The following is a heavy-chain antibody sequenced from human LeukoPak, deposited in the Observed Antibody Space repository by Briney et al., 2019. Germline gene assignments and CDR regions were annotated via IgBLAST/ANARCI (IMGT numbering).Heavy chain of an antibody. D-gene: IGHD3-16*01. CDR1: GFTFSRYS. V-gene: IGHV3-21*01. CDR3: MSYAGRSDDY. J-gene: IGHJ4*02. Sequence: GGSLRLSCAASGFTFSRYSMNWVRQAPGKGLEWVSSISSSSSYRYYADSVKGRFTISRDNAKNSLHLQMNSLRAEDTAVYYCMSYAGRSDDYWGQGTLVTVTS. CDR2: ISSSSSYR.